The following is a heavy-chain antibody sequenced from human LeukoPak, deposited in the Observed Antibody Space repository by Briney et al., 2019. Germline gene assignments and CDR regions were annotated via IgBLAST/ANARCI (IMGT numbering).Heavy chain of an antibody. J-gene: IGHJ6*03. Sequence: PGGSLRLSCAASGFTFSDYYMSWIRQAPGKGLEWVSYISDSSDAIYYADSVKGRFTISRDNAKNSLYLQMNSLRAEDTAVYYCARDPYSGSYGNYYYYFMDVWGKGTTVTISS. V-gene: IGHV3-11*04. CDR2: ISDSSDAI. CDR3: ARDPYSGSYGNYYYYFMDV. CDR1: GFTFSDYY. D-gene: IGHD1-26*01.